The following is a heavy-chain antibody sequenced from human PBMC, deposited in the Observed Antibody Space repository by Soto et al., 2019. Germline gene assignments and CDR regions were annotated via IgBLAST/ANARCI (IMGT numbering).Heavy chain of an antibody. CDR2: MNPDSGDT. Sequence: QVQLVQSGAEVKKPGASVKVSCKASGYTFTSYEINWVRQATGQGLEWMGWMNPDSGDTGYAQKFQGRVTMTRNTSISTAYMELSSLRSEDTAVYYCARGELLWFGELLRWGQGTLVTVSS. J-gene: IGHJ4*02. D-gene: IGHD3-10*01. CDR1: GYTFTSYE. V-gene: IGHV1-8*01. CDR3: ARGELLWFGELLR.